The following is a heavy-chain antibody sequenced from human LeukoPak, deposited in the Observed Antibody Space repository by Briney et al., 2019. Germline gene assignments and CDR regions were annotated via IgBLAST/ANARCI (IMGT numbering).Heavy chain of an antibody. CDR2: ISGSSSYT. CDR1: GFTFSDNY. Sequence: GGSLRLSCAASGFTFSDNYMSWIRQAPGKGLEWVSYISGSSSYTNYVDSVKGRFTISRDNAKNSLYLQMNSLRAEDTAVYYCARIGVHYYGSGTYYNALSGGFDPWGKGTLATVSS. CDR3: ARIGVHYYGSGTYYNALSGGFDP. D-gene: IGHD3-10*01. J-gene: IGHJ5*02. V-gene: IGHV3-11*03.